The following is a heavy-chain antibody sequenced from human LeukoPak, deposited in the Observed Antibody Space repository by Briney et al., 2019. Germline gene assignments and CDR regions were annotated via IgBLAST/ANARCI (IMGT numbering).Heavy chain of an antibody. D-gene: IGHD3-16*01. CDR1: GLIFSSYG. Sequence: PGGSLRLSCAAYGLIFSSYGMHWVRQAPGKGLEWVAFIRYDGSKEYYADSVKGRFTISRDNAKHSLYLQMNSLRAEDTAVYYCARGYDSWDSWGQGTLVTVSS. CDR2: IRYDGSKE. J-gene: IGHJ4*02. CDR3: ARGYDSWDS. V-gene: IGHV3-30*02.